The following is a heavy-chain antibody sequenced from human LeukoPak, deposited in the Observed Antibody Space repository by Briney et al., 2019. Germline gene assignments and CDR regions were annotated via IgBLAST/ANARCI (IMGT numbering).Heavy chain of an antibody. V-gene: IGHV1-2*05. J-gene: IGHJ3*02. CDR1: GYTFTAYY. Sequence: ASVKVSCKASGYTFTAYYIHWVRQAPGQGLEWMGRINPNSGGTSYAQKFQGRVTMTRDTSISTAYMELSRLRSDDTVVYYCAIAGGGSDAFDIWGQGTTVTVSS. CDR3: AIAGGGSDAFDI. D-gene: IGHD2-15*01. CDR2: INPNSGGT.